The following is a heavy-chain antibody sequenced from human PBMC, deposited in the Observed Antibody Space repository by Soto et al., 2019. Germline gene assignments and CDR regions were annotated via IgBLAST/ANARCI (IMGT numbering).Heavy chain of an antibody. Sequence: ASVKVSCKASGYTFTSYAMHWVRQAPGQRLEWMGWINAGNGNTKYSQKFQGRVTITRDTSASTAYMELSSLRSEDTAVYYCARGDSSGYQYYYYGMDVWGQGXTVTVSS. V-gene: IGHV1-3*01. CDR1: GYTFTSYA. CDR3: ARGDSSGYQYYYYGMDV. CDR2: INAGNGNT. D-gene: IGHD3-22*01. J-gene: IGHJ6*02.